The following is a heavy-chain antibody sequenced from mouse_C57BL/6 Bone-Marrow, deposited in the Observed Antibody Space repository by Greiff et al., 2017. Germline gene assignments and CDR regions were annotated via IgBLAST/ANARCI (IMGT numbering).Heavy chain of an antibody. J-gene: IGHJ4*01. CDR3: ARPSYYSNYRWAMDY. D-gene: IGHD2-5*01. CDR1: GYTFPDYN. Sequence: EVQLQQSGPELVKPGASVKMSCKASGYTFPDYNMHWVKQSHGKSLEWIGYINPNNGGTSYNQKFKGKATLTVNKSSSTAYMELRSLTSEDSAVYYCARPSYYSNYRWAMDYWGQGTSVTVSS. V-gene: IGHV1-22*01. CDR2: INPNNGGT.